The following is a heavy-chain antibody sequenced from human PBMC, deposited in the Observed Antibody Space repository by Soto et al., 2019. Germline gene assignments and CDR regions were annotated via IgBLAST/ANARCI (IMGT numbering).Heavy chain of an antibody. CDR1: GGSFIGYY. J-gene: IGHJ5*02. V-gene: IGHV4-34*01. CDR3: ATGYGSGSAENWFDP. D-gene: IGHD3-10*01. Sequence: SETLSLTCAVYGGSFIGYYWSWIRQPPGKGLEWIGEINHSGSTNYNPSLKSRVTISVDTSKNQFSLKLSSVTAADTAVYYCATGYGSGSAENWFDPWGQGTLVTVSS. CDR2: INHSGST.